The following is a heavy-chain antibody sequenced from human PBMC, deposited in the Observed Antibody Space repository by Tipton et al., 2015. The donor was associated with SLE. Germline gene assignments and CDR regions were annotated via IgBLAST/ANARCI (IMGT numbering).Heavy chain of an antibody. CDR2: IYTSGST. Sequence: TLSLTCTVSGGSISSYYWSWIRTPAGKGLEWIGRIYTSGSTNYNPSLQSRVTMSVETSKNQFSLKLSSVPAADTAVYYCASSPLAAAEGIDYWGQGTLVTVSS. J-gene: IGHJ4*02. D-gene: IGHD6-13*01. CDR3: ASSPLAAAEGIDY. CDR1: GGSISSYY. V-gene: IGHV4-4*07.